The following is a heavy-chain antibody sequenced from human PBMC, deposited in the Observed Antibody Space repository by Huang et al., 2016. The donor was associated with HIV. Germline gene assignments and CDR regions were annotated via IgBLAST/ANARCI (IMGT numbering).Heavy chain of an antibody. CDR1: GGTLSSHS. Sequence: QVQLVQSGAEVVKPGSSVKVSCKASGGTLSSHSISWVRQAPGQGLEGMGGIIPIFATANYARIFQGRVTITADEATSTVYLELTSLRSDDTAVYYCARVHGDYEDYFFDYWGQGTLVIVSS. J-gene: IGHJ4*02. D-gene: IGHD4-17*01. V-gene: IGHV1-69*13. CDR3: ARVHGDYEDYFFDY. CDR2: IIPIFATA.